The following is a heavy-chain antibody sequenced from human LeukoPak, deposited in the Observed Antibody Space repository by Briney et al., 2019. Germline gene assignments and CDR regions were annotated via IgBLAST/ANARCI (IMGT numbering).Heavy chain of an antibody. CDR3: ARDHCYDSSGYAY. CDR2: IIPIFGTA. D-gene: IGHD3-22*01. V-gene: IGHV1-69*05. J-gene: IGHJ4*02. CDR1: GGTFISYA. Sequence: SVKVSCKASGGTFISYAISWVRQAPGQGLEWMGRIIPIFGTANYAQKFQGRVTITTDESTSTAYMELSSLRSEDTAVYYCARDHCYDSSGYAYWGQGTLVTVSS.